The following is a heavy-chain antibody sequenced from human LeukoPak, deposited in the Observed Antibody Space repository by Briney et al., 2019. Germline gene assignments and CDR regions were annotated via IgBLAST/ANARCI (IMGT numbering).Heavy chain of an antibody. CDR2: IMSIFGPA. V-gene: IGHV1-69*13. D-gene: IGHD3-22*01. CDR3: ARLVGISGYLY. J-gene: IGHJ4*02. Sequence: SVRVSCKASGGTFSSYIISWVRQAPGQGLEWMGEIMSIFGPAKYAQKFQGRVTITADEYTSTAYMELSSLTSEDSAVYYCARLVGISGYLYWGQGTLVTVSS. CDR1: GGTFSSYI.